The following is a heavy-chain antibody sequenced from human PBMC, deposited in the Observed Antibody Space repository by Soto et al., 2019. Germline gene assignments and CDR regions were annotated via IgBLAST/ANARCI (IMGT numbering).Heavy chain of an antibody. CDR1: GFTFSSYA. V-gene: IGHV3-23*01. D-gene: IGHD3-9*01. Sequence: GGSLRLSCAASGFTFSSYAMSWVRQAPGKGLEWVSAISGSGGSTYYADSVKGRFTISRDNSKNTLYLQMNSLRAEDTAVYYCATYYDILTGYYMSWGKGTTVTVSS. CDR2: ISGSGGST. CDR3: ATYYDILTGYYMS. J-gene: IGHJ6*04.